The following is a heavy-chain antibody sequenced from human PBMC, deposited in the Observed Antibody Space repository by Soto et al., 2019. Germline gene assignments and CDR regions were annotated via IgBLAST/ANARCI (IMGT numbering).Heavy chain of an antibody. CDR1: GGSISSYY. V-gene: IGHV4-59*01. CDR3: ARASVAGNYYGMDA. Sequence: SETLSLTCTVSGGSISSYYWSWIRQPPGKGLEWIGYIYYSGSTNYNPSLKSRVTISVDTSKNQFSLKLSSVTAADTAVYYCARASVAGNYYGMDAWGQGTTVTVSS. D-gene: IGHD6-19*01. J-gene: IGHJ6*02. CDR2: IYYSGST.